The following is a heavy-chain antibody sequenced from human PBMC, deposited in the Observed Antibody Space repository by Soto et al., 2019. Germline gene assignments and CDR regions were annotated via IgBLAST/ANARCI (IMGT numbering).Heavy chain of an antibody. D-gene: IGHD6-6*01. Sequence: ASVKVSCKASGYTFTSYAMHWVRQAPGQRLEWMGWINAGNGNTKYSQKFQGRVTITRDTSASTAYMELSSLRSEDTAVYYCARDPRIAARRYFDYWGQGTLVTVSS. CDR3: ARDPRIAARRYFDY. CDR2: INAGNGNT. J-gene: IGHJ4*02. V-gene: IGHV1-3*01. CDR1: GYTFTSYA.